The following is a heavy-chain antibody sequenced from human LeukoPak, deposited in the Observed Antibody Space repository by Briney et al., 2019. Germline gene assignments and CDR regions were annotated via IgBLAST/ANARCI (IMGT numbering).Heavy chain of an antibody. CDR2: VYYSGTT. V-gene: IGHV4-59*11. Sequence: SETLSLTCTVSGGSITSHYWSWIRQPPGKGLEWIGYVYYSGTTNYNPSLKSRVTISVDTSKNQFSLKLTSVTAADTAVYYCARDYYDSSGYYTIDYWGQGTLVTVSS. J-gene: IGHJ4*02. CDR3: ARDYYDSSGYYTIDY. D-gene: IGHD3-22*01. CDR1: GGSITSHY.